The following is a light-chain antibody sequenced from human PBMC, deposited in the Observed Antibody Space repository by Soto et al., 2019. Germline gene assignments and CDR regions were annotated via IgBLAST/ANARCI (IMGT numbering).Light chain of an antibody. V-gene: IGLV1-51*01. CDR1: SSNIGGNS. Sequence: QSVLTQPPSVSAAPGQKVTISCSGSSSNIGGNSVSWYQQLPGTAPKLLIYDDNKRPSGIPDRFSGSKSGNTATLTISGLQAEDEAEYFCSSYAGSYTWIFGSGTKVTVL. CDR3: SSYAGSYTWI. CDR2: DDN. J-gene: IGLJ1*01.